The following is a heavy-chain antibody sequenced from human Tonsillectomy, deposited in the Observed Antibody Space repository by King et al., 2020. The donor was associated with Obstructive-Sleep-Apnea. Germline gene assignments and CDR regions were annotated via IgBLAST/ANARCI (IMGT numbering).Heavy chain of an antibody. CDR1: GYTFTYRY. CDR3: ATDAYGDYGSGAFDI. CDR2: ITPFNGNT. Sequence: QLVQSGAEVKKTGSSVKVSCKASGYTFTYRYLHWVRQAPGQALEWMGWITPFNGNTDYAQRFQDRVTITRDRSMSSAYMELDSLRPEDTAIYYCATDAYGDYGSGAFDIWGQGTMVTVSS. D-gene: IGHD4-17*01. V-gene: IGHV1-45*02. J-gene: IGHJ3*02.